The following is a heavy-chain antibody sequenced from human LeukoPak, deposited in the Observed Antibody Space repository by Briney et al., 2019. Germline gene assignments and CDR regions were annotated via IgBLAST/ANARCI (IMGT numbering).Heavy chain of an antibody. CDR3: ARVWSRVGRWLQFDAFDI. J-gene: IGHJ3*02. Sequence: SETLSLTCTVSGGSISSSSYYWGWIRQPPGKGLEWIGSIYYSGSTYYNPSLKSRVTISVDTSKNQFSLKLSSVTAADTAVYYCARVWSRVGRWLQFDAFDIWGQGTMVTVSS. V-gene: IGHV4-39*07. CDR1: GGSISSSSYY. CDR2: IYYSGST. D-gene: IGHD5-24*01.